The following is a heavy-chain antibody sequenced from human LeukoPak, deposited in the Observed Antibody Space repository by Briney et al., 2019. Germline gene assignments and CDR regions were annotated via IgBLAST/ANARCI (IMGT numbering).Heavy chain of an antibody. Sequence: GGSLRLSCAASGFTFSSYGMHWVRQAPGKGLEWVAVISYDGSNKYYADSVKGRFTISRDNSKNTLYLQMNSLRAEDTAVYYCAKDRYSSSWYNGPDYWGQGTLVTVSS. J-gene: IGHJ4*02. D-gene: IGHD6-13*01. CDR3: AKDRYSSSWYNGPDY. V-gene: IGHV3-30*18. CDR1: GFTFSSYG. CDR2: ISYDGSNK.